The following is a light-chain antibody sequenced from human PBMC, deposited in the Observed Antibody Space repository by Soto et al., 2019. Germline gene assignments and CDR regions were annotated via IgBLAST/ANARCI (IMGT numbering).Light chain of an antibody. CDR3: QQFYSTWT. Sequence: DIVLTQSPDSLVLSLGERATMNCKSSQSVLYSSNNKNYLAWYQQKPGQPPKLLFYWASTRESGVPDRFFGSGSGTDFTLTISSLQAEDVAVYYCQQFYSTWTFGQGTKVDIK. J-gene: IGKJ1*01. V-gene: IGKV4-1*01. CDR1: QSVLYSSNNKNY. CDR2: WAS.